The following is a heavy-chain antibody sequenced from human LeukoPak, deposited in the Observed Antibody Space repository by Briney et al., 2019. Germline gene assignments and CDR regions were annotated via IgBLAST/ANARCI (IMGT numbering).Heavy chain of an antibody. Sequence: GGSLRLSCTASGFTFSTYWMSWVRQAPGEGLEWVANIKQDGSEKYYVDSVKGRFTISRDNAKNSLYLQMNSLRAEDTAVYYCARGSGYYLGHFDYWGQGTLVTVSS. CDR1: GFTFSTYW. V-gene: IGHV3-7*01. J-gene: IGHJ4*02. CDR2: IKQDGSEK. CDR3: ARGSGYYLGHFDY. D-gene: IGHD3-22*01.